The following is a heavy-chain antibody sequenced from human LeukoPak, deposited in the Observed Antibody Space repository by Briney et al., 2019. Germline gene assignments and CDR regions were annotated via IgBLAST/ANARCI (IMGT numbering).Heavy chain of an antibody. CDR1: GFTFSNSA. Sequence: GGSLRLSCVVSGFTFSNSAMSWVRQAPGKGLEWVSSISGHVHSTYYADSVQGRFTISRDDSKKMLYLQMNNLRADDTAVYYCTTDCCSWSDNGNYYHYWGQGTLVSVSS. CDR2: ISGHVHST. J-gene: IGHJ4*02. CDR3: TTDCCSWSDNGNYYHY. D-gene: IGHD1-26*01. V-gene: IGHV3-23*01.